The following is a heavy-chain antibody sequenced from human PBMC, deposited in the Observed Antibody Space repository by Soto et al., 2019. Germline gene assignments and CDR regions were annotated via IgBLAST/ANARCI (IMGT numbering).Heavy chain of an antibody. CDR3: ARDRDSSGFSDF. J-gene: IGHJ4*02. V-gene: IGHV3-21*01. CDR1: GFTFSNYI. CDR2: ISSSSSYK. Sequence: GSLRLSCAASGFTFSNYIINWVRQAPGKGLEWVSSISSSSSYKYYADSVKGRFTISRDNAKNSLFLQMNSLRAEDAAVYYCARDRDSSGFSDFWGQGTLVTVSS. D-gene: IGHD6-25*01.